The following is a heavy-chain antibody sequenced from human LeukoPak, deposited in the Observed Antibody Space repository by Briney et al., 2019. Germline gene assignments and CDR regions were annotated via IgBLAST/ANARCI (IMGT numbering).Heavy chain of an antibody. CDR2: IYYSGST. V-gene: IGHV4-59*08. D-gene: IGHD5-12*01. Sequence: PSETLSLTCTVSGGSISSYYWSWIRQPPGKGLEWIGYIYYSGSTNYSPSLKSRVTISVDTSKNQFSLKLSSVTAADTAVYYCARSGYSGYFPGQSKAFYYFDYWGQGTLVTVSS. J-gene: IGHJ4*02. CDR1: GGSISSYY. CDR3: ARSGYSGYFPGQSKAFYYFDY.